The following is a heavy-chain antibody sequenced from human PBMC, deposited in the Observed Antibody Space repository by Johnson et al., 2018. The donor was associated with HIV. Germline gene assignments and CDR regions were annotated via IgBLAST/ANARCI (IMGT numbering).Heavy chain of an antibody. CDR3: ARELRGYDVFDI. Sequence: QVQLVESGGGLVQPGGSLRLSCAASGFIFSSYAMHWVRQAPGKGLEWVAVISYDGSNKYYADSVKGRFTISRDNSKNTVYLQMNSLRAEDTALYYCARELRGYDVFDIWGQGTMGTVSS. D-gene: IGHD6-13*01. CDR1: GFIFSSYA. CDR2: ISYDGSNK. J-gene: IGHJ3*02. V-gene: IGHV3-30-3*01.